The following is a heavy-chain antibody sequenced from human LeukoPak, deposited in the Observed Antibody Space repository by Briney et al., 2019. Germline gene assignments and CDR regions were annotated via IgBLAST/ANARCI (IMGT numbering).Heavy chain of an antibody. J-gene: IGHJ6*02. CDR3: GGSGPQGGFYYGLDV. D-gene: IGHD3-10*01. Sequence: GGSLRLSCVASGFTFSNYGMHWVRQAPGKGLEWVAVIFSGGSKKFYEDSVKGRFTISRDNSKNTLYLQMNSLRAEDTAVYYCGGSGPQGGFYYGLDVWGQGTTVTVSS. CDR1: GFTFSNYG. V-gene: IGHV3-33*01. CDR2: IFSGGSKK.